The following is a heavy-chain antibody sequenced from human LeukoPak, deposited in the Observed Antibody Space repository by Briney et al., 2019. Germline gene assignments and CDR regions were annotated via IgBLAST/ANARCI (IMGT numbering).Heavy chain of an antibody. CDR2: MNPNSGNT. CDR3: ARGQGSSSWYLLQRYNWFDP. J-gene: IGHJ5*02. CDR1: GYTFTSYD. Sequence: ASVKVSCKASGYTFTSYDINWVRQATGQGLEWMGWMNPNSGNTGYAQKFQGRVTITRNTSISTAYMELSSLRSEDTAVYYCARGQGSSSWYLLQRYNWFDPWGQGTLVTVSS. V-gene: IGHV1-8*03. D-gene: IGHD6-13*01.